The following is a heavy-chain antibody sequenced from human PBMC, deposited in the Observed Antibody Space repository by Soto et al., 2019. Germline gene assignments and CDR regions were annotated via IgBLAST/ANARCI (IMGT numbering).Heavy chain of an antibody. Sequence: QLQLQESGSGLVKPSQTLSLTCAVSGGSISSGGYSWSWIRQPPGKGLEGIGYIYHSGSTYYIPSLKSRVPNSVDRSKTQFSLKLSSVTAADTAVYYCASGQQLVRNYWGQGTLVTVSS. D-gene: IGHD6-13*01. CDR1: GGSISSGGYS. J-gene: IGHJ4*02. CDR3: ASGQQLVRNY. CDR2: IYHSGST. V-gene: IGHV4-30-2*01.